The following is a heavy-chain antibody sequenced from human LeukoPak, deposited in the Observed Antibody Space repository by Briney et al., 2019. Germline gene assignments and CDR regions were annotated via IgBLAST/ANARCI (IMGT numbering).Heavy chain of an antibody. CDR1: GGTFSSYA. D-gene: IGHD3-3*01. CDR2: IIPIFGTA. CDR3: ARDAGRFLEWLHNAFDI. J-gene: IGHJ3*02. Sequence: ASVTVACKACGGTFSSYAISWVRQAPGQGLEWMGGIIPIFGTANYAQRFQGRVTITADESTSTAYMELSSLRAEDTAVYYCARDAGRFLEWLHNAFDIWSQGTMDTVSS. V-gene: IGHV1-69*01.